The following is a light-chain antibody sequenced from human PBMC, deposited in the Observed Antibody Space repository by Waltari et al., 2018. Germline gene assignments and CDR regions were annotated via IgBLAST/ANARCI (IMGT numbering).Light chain of an antibody. Sequence: NFILTQPHSVSESPGKTITISCTRSSGSIASNYVQWYRQRPGSAPTTLINEDNQRASGVPYPFSGSIDYSSNSAFLTISTLKTEDEADYYCQSYDRSTVIFGGGTKLTVL. CDR1: SGSIASNY. V-gene: IGLV6-57*03. CDR2: EDN. CDR3: QSYDRSTVI. J-gene: IGLJ2*01.